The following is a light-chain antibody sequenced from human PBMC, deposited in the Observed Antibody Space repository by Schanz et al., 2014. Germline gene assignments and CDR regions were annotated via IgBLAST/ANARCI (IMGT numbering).Light chain of an antibody. CDR3: AAWDDSLSVV. V-gene: IGLV2-8*01. Sequence: QSALTQPPSASGSPGQSVTISCSGTSSDVGGYNYVSWYQQHPGKAPKVMIYEVSKRPSGVPDRFSGSKSGTSASLAISGLRSEDEADYYCAAWDDSLSVVFGGGTKLTVL. J-gene: IGLJ2*01. CDR1: SSDVGGYNY. CDR2: EVS.